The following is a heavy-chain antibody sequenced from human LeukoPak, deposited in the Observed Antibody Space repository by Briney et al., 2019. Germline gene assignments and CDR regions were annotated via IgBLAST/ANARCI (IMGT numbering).Heavy chain of an antibody. CDR1: GFTFDGYA. Sequence: GGSLRLSCAASGFTFDGYAMHWVRQAPGKGLEWVSGISWNSGSIGYADSVKGRFTISTDNAKNSLYLQMHSLSAEDMALYYCAREGATHSYYYYMAVWGKGPTVTVSS. V-gene: IGHV3-9*03. D-gene: IGHD1-26*01. CDR3: AREGATHSYYYYMAV. J-gene: IGHJ6*03. CDR2: ISWNSGSI.